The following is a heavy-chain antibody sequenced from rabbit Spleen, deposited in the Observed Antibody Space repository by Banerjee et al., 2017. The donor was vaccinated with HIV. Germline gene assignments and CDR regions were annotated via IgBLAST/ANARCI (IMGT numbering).Heavy chain of an antibody. CDR1: GFTLSSYYM. V-gene: IGHV1S45*01. Sequence: QEQLKESGGGLVQPGGSLKLSCKASGFTLSSYYMNWVRQAPGKGLEWIGYIDPVFGITYYANWVSGRFSISKTSSTTVTLQMTSLTAADTATYFCARDTSSSFSSYGMDLWGQGTLVTVS. D-gene: IGHD1-1*01. CDR3: ARDTSSSFSSYGMDL. CDR2: IDPVFGIT. J-gene: IGHJ6*01.